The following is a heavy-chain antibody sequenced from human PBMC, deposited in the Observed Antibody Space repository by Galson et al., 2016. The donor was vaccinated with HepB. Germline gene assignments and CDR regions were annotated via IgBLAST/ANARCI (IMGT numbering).Heavy chain of an antibody. V-gene: IGHV3-11*06. J-gene: IGHJ4*02. CDR3: ARGSEYSYDTTYYTY. CDR1: GFPFDLFF. CDR2: IGTEVDDA. D-gene: IGHD3-22*01. Sequence: SLRLSCAVSGFPFDLFFMSWIRQAPGKGLEWVSYIGTEVDDAGYADAVKGRFTVSRDNAKNTLYLQMNSLRAEDTAVYFCARGSEYSYDTTYYTYWGLGTLVTVSS.